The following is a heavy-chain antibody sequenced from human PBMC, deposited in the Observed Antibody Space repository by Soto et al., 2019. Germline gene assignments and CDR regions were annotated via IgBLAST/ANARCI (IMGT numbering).Heavy chain of an antibody. CDR1: GGSISSYY. Sequence: QVQLQESGPGLVKPSETLSLTCTVSGGSISSYYCNWIRQPPGKGLEWIGYISYSGSTNYNPSLKSRVTISVDTSKNQFSLKVSSVTAADTAVYYCACFVPALGGRFDPWGQGTLVTVSS. CDR2: ISYSGST. V-gene: IGHV4-59*01. D-gene: IGHD3-10*02. J-gene: IGHJ5*02. CDR3: ACFVPALGGRFDP.